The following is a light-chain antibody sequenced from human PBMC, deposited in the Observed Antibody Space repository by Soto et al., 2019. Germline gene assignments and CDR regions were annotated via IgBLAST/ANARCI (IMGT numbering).Light chain of an antibody. CDR1: QDIGSW. CDR2: GAT. J-gene: IGKJ5*01. Sequence: DIQMTQSPSSLSASVGDRVTITCRASQDIGSWLAWYQQKPGKAPKILIFGATTLQSGVPSRFSGSGYGTNFTLIISVLQPEDFAIYYCQQCHATPLTFGQGTRLEI. CDR3: QQCHATPLT. V-gene: IGKV1-12*01.